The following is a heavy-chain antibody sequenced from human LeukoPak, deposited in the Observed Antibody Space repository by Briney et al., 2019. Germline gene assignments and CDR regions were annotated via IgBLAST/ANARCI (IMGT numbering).Heavy chain of an antibody. D-gene: IGHD3-22*01. CDR3: ARHVGVTNWFDP. CDR2: IYYSGST. Sequence: PSETLSLTCTVSGGSISSSSYYWGWIRQPPGKGLEWIGSIYYSGSTYYNPSLKSRVTTSVDTSKNQFSLKLSSVTAADTAVYYCARHVGVTNWFDPWGQGTLVTVSS. J-gene: IGHJ5*02. V-gene: IGHV4-39*01. CDR1: GGSISSSSYY.